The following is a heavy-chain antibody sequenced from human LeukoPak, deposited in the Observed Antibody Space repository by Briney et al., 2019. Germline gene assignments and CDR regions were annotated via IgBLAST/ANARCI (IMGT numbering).Heavy chain of an antibody. CDR1: GFTFSSYS. CDR3: ARGLSVVAATGRVFDY. V-gene: IGHV3-48*04. Sequence: GSLRLSCAASGFTFSSYSMNWVRQAPGKGLEWVSYISSSSSTIYYADSVKGRFTISRDNAKNSLYLQMNSLRAEDTAVYYCARGLSVVAATGRVFDYWGQGTLVTVSS. CDR2: ISSSSSTI. D-gene: IGHD2-15*01. J-gene: IGHJ4*02.